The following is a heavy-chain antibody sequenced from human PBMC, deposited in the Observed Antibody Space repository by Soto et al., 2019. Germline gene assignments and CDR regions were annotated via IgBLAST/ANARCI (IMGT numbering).Heavy chain of an antibody. CDR2: INPDTGNT. Sequence: QVLLVQSGAEVKKPGASVQVSCKAPDYTFTTYGISWVRQAPGQGLEWMGWINPDTGNTRYAQKFQGRVTMTRDTFTNTAYMELRSLRSDDTAVYYCARDKGDTDDPVDSWGQGTLVTVSS. CDR1: DYTFTTYG. J-gene: IGHJ4*02. CDR3: ARDKGDTDDPVDS. V-gene: IGHV1-18*01. D-gene: IGHD3-16*01.